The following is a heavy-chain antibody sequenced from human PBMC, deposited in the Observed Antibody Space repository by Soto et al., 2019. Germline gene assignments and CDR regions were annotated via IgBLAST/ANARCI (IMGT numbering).Heavy chain of an antibody. CDR1: GDSVSSNSAA. V-gene: IGHV6-1*01. CDR2: TYYRPKWYN. Sequence: SQTLSLTCAISGDSVSSNSAAWNWIRQSPSRGLEWLGRTYYRPKWYNDYAVSVKSRITINPDTSKNQFSLQLNSVTPEDTAVYYCARDHLVFGYDFSYGMDVWGQGTTVTVSS. J-gene: IGHJ6*02. CDR3: ARDHLVFGYDFSYGMDV. D-gene: IGHD3-3*01.